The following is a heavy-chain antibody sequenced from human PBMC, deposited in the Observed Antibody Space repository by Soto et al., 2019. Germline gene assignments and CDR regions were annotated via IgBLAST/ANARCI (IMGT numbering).Heavy chain of an antibody. V-gene: IGHV1-3*01. CDR3: AKDRGPMGDGSLDY. J-gene: IGHJ4*02. Sequence: VASVKGSCKASGYTFTSYAMNWVRQAPGQRLEWMGWINAGNGNTKYSQKFQGRVTITRDTSASTAYMELSSLRTEDTAVYFSAKDRGPMGDGSLDYWGQGTLVTVSS. CDR2: INAGNGNT. CDR1: GYTFTSYA. D-gene: IGHD6-25*01.